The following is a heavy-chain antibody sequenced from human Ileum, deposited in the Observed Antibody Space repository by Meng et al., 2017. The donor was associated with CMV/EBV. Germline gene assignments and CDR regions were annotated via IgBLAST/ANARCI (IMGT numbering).Heavy chain of an antibody. CDR2: INPNSGDT. J-gene: IGHJ4*02. D-gene: IGHD2-2*01. CDR3: VRGANYASYRVDY. V-gene: IGHV1-2*02. CDR1: GYSFTDYY. Sequence: QARDVQSVTELERPGTSVKVSCKASGYSFTDYYIHWLRRAPGQGLEWMGWINPNSGDTNYAQTFQDRVTVTRDTSINTVYMDFRGLTSDDTAMYYCVRGANYASYRVDYWGQGTLVTVSS.